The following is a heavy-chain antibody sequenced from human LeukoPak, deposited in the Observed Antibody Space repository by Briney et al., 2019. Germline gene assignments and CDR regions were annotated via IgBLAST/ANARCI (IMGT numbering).Heavy chain of an antibody. D-gene: IGHD1-26*01. Sequence: SETLSLTCTVSGGSISTYYWSWIWQPAGKGLEWIGRIYTSGSTNYNPSLKSRVTISVDTSKNQFSLKLSSVTAADTAVYYCAREGPISGSYAAFDIWGQGTMVTVSS. V-gene: IGHV4-4*07. J-gene: IGHJ3*02. CDR3: AREGPISGSYAAFDI. CDR2: IYTSGST. CDR1: GGSISTYY.